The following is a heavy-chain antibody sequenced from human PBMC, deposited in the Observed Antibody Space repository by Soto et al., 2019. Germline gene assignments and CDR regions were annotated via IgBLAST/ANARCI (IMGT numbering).Heavy chain of an antibody. Sequence: GESLRLSCAASGFTFSSYAMSWVRQAPGKGLEWVSAISGSGGSTYYADSVKGRFTISRDNSKNTLYLQMNSLRAEDTAVYYCAKNPLLVVAATSTLMAWGQGTLVTVSS. V-gene: IGHV3-23*01. CDR1: GFTFSSYA. J-gene: IGHJ5*02. CDR3: AKNPLLVVAATSTLMA. CDR2: ISGSGGST. D-gene: IGHD2-15*01.